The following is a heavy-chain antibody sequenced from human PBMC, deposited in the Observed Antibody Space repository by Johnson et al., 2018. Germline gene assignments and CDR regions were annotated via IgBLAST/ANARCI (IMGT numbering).Heavy chain of an antibody. D-gene: IGHD6-19*01. CDR1: GFTFNNYG. V-gene: IGHV3-33*01. J-gene: IGHJ6*02. CDR2: IWYDGSRE. CDR3: ARDIIAMAGYGLDV. Sequence: QVQLVQSGGGVVQPGRSLRLSCAASGFTFNNYGMHWVRQAPGKGLEWVAVIWYDGSREYYTDSVKGRFTSSRDNSKDTLYLQMNSLRVEDTAMYFCARDIIAMAGYGLDVWGQGTTVTVSS.